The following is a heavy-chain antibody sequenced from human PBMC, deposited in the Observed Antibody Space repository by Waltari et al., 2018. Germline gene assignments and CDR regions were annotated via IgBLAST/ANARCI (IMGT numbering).Heavy chain of an antibody. CDR3: ARYGPPGAAVPAGYYYYYYMDV. D-gene: IGHD2-2*01. Sequence: QVQLQESGPGLVKPSETLSLTCTVSGGSISSYYWSWIRQPPGTGLEWIGYIYYSGSTHYNPALKSRVTISVDTSKNQCSLKLSSVTAADAAVYYCARYGPPGAAVPAGYYYYYYMDVWGKGTTVTISS. V-gene: IGHV4-59*01. J-gene: IGHJ6*03. CDR2: IYYSGST. CDR1: GGSISSYY.